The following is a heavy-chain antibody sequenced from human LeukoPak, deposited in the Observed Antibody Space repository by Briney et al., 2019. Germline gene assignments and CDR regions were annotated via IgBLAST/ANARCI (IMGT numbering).Heavy chain of an antibody. CDR2: MNPNSGNT. J-gene: IGHJ6*03. Sequence: ASVKVSCKASGYTFTSYDINWVRQATGQGLEWMGWMNPNSGNTGYAQKFRGRVTMTRNTSISTAYMELSSLRSEDTAVYYCARCGYGNYYYYMDVWGKGTTVTVSS. CDR1: GYTFTSYD. V-gene: IGHV1-8*01. CDR3: ARCGYGNYYYYMDV. D-gene: IGHD3-22*01.